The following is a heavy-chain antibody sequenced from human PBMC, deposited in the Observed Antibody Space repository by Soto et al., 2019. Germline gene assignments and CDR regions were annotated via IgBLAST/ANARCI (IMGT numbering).Heavy chain of an antibody. Sequence: QVQLVESGGGVVQPGRSLRLSCAASGFTFSSYAMHWVRQAPGKGLEWVAVISYDGSNKYYADSVKGRFTNSRDNSKNTLFLQMNSLRAEDTAVYYCARYRGDVVVAATPVYFQHWGQGTLVNVSS. CDR1: GFTFSSYA. J-gene: IGHJ1*01. CDR2: ISYDGSNK. D-gene: IGHD2-15*01. V-gene: IGHV3-30-3*01. CDR3: ARYRGDVVVAATPVYFQH.